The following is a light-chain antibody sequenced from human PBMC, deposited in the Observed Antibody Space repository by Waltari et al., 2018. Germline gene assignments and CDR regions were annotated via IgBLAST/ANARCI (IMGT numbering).Light chain of an antibody. V-gene: IGKV1-16*02. Sequence: DIQMTQSPSSLSASVGDRVTITLRASQPITNSLSWFQQKSGEAPKSLIYGASNLQGGVPSKFSGSGYGTDFTLTISSLQPEDFATYYCLQYNSYPRTFGPGTKVEIK. J-gene: IGKJ1*01. CDR1: QPITNS. CDR2: GAS. CDR3: LQYNSYPRT.